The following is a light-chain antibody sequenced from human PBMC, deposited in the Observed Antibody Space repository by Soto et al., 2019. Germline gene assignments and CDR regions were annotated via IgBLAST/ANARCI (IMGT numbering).Light chain of an antibody. Sequence: DIQMTQSPSTLSASVGDRVTITCRASQSISSWLACYQQKPWKAHKLLIYDASSLESGVPARFSGSGSGTEITLSISSMQPEDCATDYCQQYNRYLSFGQGTKVEI. V-gene: IGKV1-5*01. CDR3: QQYNRYLS. CDR1: QSISSW. J-gene: IGKJ1*01. CDR2: DAS.